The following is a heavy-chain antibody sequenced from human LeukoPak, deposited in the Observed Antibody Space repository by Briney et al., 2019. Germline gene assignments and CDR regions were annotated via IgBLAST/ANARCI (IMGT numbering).Heavy chain of an antibody. J-gene: IGHJ4*02. CDR3: ARRSSIAAAGTALDY. Sequence: PGGSLRLSCAASGFTFSSYSMFWVRQAPGKGLEWVSYISSSSSYTNYADSVKGRFTISRDNAKNSLYLQMNSLRAEDTAVYYCARRSSIAAAGTALDYWGQGTLVTVSS. CDR1: GFTFSSYS. CDR2: ISSSSSYT. D-gene: IGHD6-13*01. V-gene: IGHV3-21*05.